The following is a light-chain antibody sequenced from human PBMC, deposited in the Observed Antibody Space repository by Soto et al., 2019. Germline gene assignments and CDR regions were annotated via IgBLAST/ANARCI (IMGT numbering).Light chain of an antibody. J-gene: IGLJ3*02. CDR2: EVS. CDR1: SSDVGGYNY. CDR3: SSYTSSSSGV. V-gene: IGLV2-14*01. Sequence: QSALNQPASVSGSPGQSITISCTGTSSDVGGYNYVSWYQQHPGKAPKLMIYEVSNRPSGVSNRFSGSKSGNTASLTISGLQAEDAADYYCSSYTSSSSGVFGGGTKLTVL.